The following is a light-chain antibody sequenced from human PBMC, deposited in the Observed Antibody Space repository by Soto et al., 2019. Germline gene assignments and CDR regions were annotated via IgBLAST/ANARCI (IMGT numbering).Light chain of an antibody. V-gene: IGKV3D-20*01. CDR1: QSITNNY. CDR2: DTF. Sequence: DIVLTQSPATLSLSPGERATLSCGASQSITNNYLAWYQHKPGLAPRLLIYDTFKRATGIPDRFSGSGSGTDFNLTISRLEPEDFAAYYCQQFGSLITFGGGTKVEIK. J-gene: IGKJ4*01. CDR3: QQFGSLIT.